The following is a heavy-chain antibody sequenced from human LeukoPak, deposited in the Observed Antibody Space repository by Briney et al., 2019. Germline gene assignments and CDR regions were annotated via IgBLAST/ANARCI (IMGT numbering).Heavy chain of an antibody. V-gene: IGHV3-53*01. CDR1: GFSVSSNH. J-gene: IGHJ2*01. Sequence: GGSLRLSCTASGFSVSSNHMSWVRQAPGKGLEWVSLMYGGGATSYAESVKGRFTLSRDNSKNTLFFEMNSLIAEDTAVYYCARLAAGYWYFDLWGRGTLVTVSS. D-gene: IGHD3-22*01. CDR2: MYGGGAT. CDR3: ARLAAGYWYFDL.